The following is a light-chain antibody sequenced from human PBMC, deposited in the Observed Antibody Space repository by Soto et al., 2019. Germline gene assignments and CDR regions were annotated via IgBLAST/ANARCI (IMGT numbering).Light chain of an antibody. V-gene: IGLV2-8*01. Sequence: QSVLTQPPSASGSPGQTVTISCTGTRTDVGGYKYVSWYQQHAGKAPKLIIYEVNKRPSGVPDRFSGSKSGNTASLTVSGLQAEDEADYYCCSYAGGTYFEVFGTGTKLTVL. CDR1: RTDVGGYKY. CDR3: CSYAGGTYFEV. J-gene: IGLJ1*01. CDR2: EVN.